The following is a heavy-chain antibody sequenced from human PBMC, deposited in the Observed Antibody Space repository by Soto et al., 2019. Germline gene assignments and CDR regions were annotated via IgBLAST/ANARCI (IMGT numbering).Heavy chain of an antibody. V-gene: IGHV4-61*01. Sequence: LSLTCTVSGGSVSSGSYYWSWIRQPPGKGLEWIGYIYYSGSTNYNPSLKSRVTISVDTSKNQFSLKLSSVTAADPAVYYIAREYSSSWSTWFAPWGQGTLVTISS. CDR2: IYYSGST. CDR1: GGSVSSGSYY. CDR3: AREYSSSWSTWFAP. J-gene: IGHJ5*02. D-gene: IGHD6-13*01.